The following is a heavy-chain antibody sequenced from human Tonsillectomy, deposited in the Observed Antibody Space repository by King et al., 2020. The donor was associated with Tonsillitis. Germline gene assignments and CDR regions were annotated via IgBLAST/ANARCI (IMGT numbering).Heavy chain of an antibody. CDR2: IYYSGST. V-gene: IGHV4-39*01. CDR3: ARHSWGGGFDY. D-gene: IGHD3-10*01. J-gene: IGHJ4*02. CDR1: GGSISSSSYY. Sequence: QLQESGPGLVKPSETLSLTCTVSGGSISSSSYYWGWIRQPPGKGLEWIGSIYYSGSTYYNPSLKSRVTISVDTSKNQFSLKLSSVTAADTAVYYCARHSWGGGFDYWGQGTLVTVSS.